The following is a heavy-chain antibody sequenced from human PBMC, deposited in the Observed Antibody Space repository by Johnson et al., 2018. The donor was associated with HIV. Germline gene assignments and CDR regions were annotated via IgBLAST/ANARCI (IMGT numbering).Heavy chain of an antibody. D-gene: IGHD3-22*01. CDR1: GFTFSRYA. V-gene: IGHV3-66*01. CDR2: IYSGGST. CDR3: ARGDDSSAWGAFDI. J-gene: IGHJ3*02. Sequence: VQLVESGGSVVRPGGSLRLSCAASGFTFSRYAMSWVRQAPGKGLEWVSVIYSGGSTYYADSVKGRFTISRDNSKNTLYLQMNSLRAEDTAVYYCARGDDSSAWGAFDIWGQGTMVTVSS.